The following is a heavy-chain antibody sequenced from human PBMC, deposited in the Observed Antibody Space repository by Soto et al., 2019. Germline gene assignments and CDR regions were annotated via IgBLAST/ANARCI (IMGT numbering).Heavy chain of an antibody. Sequence: GGSLRLSCAASGFTFSSYGMHWVRQAPGKGLEWVAVIWYDGSNKYYADSVKGRFTISRDNSKNTLYLQMNSLRAEDTAVYYCARDYALLTRYYDFWSGYLDYWGQGTLVTVSS. J-gene: IGHJ4*02. CDR3: ARDYALLTRYYDFWSGYLDY. V-gene: IGHV3-33*01. D-gene: IGHD3-3*01. CDR1: GFTFSSYG. CDR2: IWYDGSNK.